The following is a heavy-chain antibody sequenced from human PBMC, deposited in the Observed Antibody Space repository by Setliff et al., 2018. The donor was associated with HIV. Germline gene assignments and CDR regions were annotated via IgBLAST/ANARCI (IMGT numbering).Heavy chain of an antibody. CDR1: GYSLTYYA. D-gene: IGHD1-26*01. J-gene: IGHJ4*02. V-gene: IGHV1-3*01. CDR2: INAGNGNT. CDR3: ARGWEGGMDY. Sequence: ASVKVSCKASGYSLTYYAMHWVRQAPGQRPEWMGWINAGNGNTRYSHKFQGRVTITRDTSASTAHMELSSLRSEDTAVYYCARGWEGGMDYWGQGTLVTVSS.